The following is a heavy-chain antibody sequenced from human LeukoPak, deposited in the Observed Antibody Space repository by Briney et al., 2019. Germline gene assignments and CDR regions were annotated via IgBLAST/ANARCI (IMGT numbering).Heavy chain of an antibody. Sequence: GGSLRLSCAASGFTFSSYAMSWVRQAPGKGLEWVSAISGSGGSTYYADFVKGRFTISRDNSKNTLYLQMNSLRAEDTAVYYCAKSQGSGEYQLLPYFDYWGQGTLVTVSS. V-gene: IGHV3-23*01. D-gene: IGHD2-2*01. CDR2: ISGSGGST. J-gene: IGHJ4*02. CDR1: GFTFSSYA. CDR3: AKSQGSGEYQLLPYFDY.